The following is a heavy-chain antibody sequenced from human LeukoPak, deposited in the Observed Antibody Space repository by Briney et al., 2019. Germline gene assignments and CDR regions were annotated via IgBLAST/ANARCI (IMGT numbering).Heavy chain of an antibody. D-gene: IGHD2-15*01. CDR2: TSTSGGST. V-gene: IGHV3-23*01. CDR1: AFTFSSYA. Sequence: PGGSLRLSCAASAFTFSSYAMSWVRQAPGKGLEWVSGTSTSGGSTYYADSVKGRFTISRDNSKNTLPLQMTSLRAEDTAVYYCATARGGYWGQGTLVTVSS. CDR3: ATARGGY. J-gene: IGHJ4*02.